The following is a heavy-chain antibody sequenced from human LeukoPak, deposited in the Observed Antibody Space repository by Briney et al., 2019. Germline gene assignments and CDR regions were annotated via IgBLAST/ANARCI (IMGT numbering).Heavy chain of an antibody. J-gene: IGHJ4*02. D-gene: IGHD3-3*01. CDR2: IIPIFGTA. V-gene: IGHV1-69*13. CDR3: ARGAGITIFGVASED. Sequence: ASVKVSCKASGGTFSSYAISWARQAPGQGLEWMRGIIPIFGTANYAQKFQGRVTITADESTSTAYMELSSLRSEDTAVYYCARGAGITIFGVASEDWGQGTLVTVSS. CDR1: GGTFSSYA.